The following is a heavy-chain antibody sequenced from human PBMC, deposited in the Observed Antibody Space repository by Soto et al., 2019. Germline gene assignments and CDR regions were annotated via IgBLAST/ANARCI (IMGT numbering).Heavy chain of an antibody. J-gene: IGHJ4*02. CDR3: ARSPRSSPYFDF. Sequence: PGESLKISCQCSVYTFSNFWIGWVRQLPGQGLEWMGIIYPGDHETRYSPSFLGKVTISAETSINTAYLQWSSLEASDSAFYFCARSPRSSPYFDFWGQGALVTSPQ. V-gene: IGHV5-51*01. CDR1: VYTFSNFW. CDR2: IYPGDHET. D-gene: IGHD6-13*01.